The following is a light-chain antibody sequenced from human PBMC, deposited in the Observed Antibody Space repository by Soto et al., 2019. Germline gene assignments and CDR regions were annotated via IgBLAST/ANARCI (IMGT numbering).Light chain of an antibody. CDR3: SSYTTRSTLV. CDR1: SSDVGRYNF. Sequence: QSALTQPASVSGSPGQSITISCTGTSSDVGRYNFVSWYQQHPDKAPKLVTFDVTHRPPGISDRFSGSKSANTASLTISGLQAEDEAFYYCSSYTTRSTLVFGGGTKVTVL. V-gene: IGLV2-14*03. J-gene: IGLJ1*01. CDR2: DVT.